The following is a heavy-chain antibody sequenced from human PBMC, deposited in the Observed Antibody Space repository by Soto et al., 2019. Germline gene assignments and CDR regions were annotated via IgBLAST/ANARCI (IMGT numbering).Heavy chain of an antibody. CDR1: GCTGSVNY. V-gene: IGHV3-53*01. CDR2: IYSGGST. Sequence: GGSLRLWCAAAGCTGSVNYMSGVRPSQGKGLEWVSVIYSGGSTYYADSVKGRFNISRDNSKNTLYLQMNSLRAEDTAVYYCARGITIFGVVMNDAFDIWGQGTMVTVSS. D-gene: IGHD3-3*01. J-gene: IGHJ3*02. CDR3: ARGITIFGVVMNDAFDI.